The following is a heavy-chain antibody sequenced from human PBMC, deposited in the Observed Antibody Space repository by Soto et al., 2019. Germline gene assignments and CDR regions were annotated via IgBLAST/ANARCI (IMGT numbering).Heavy chain of an antibody. CDR2: IYSGGST. Sequence: GGSLRLSCAASGFTVSSNYMSWVRQAPGKGLEWVSVIYSGGSTYYADSVKGRFTISRDNSKNTLYLQMNSLRAEDTAVYYCARDLDRSSWHDYWGQGTLVTVSS. CDR3: ARDLDRSSWHDY. D-gene: IGHD6-13*01. CDR1: GFTVSSNY. V-gene: IGHV3-53*01. J-gene: IGHJ4*02.